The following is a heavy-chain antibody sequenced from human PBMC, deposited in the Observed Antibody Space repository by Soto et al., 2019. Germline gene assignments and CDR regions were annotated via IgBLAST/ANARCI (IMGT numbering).Heavy chain of an antibody. Sequence: QVQLQESGPGLVKPSETLSLTCTVSGGSISSYYWSWIRQPPGKGLEWIGYIYYSGSTNYNPSLKSRVTISADTSKNQFSLKLSSVTAADTAVYYCARLTVTTDYYYYMDVWGKGTTVTVSS. J-gene: IGHJ6*03. CDR3: ARLTVTTDYYYYMDV. D-gene: IGHD4-17*01. V-gene: IGHV4-59*08. CDR1: GGSISSYY. CDR2: IYYSGST.